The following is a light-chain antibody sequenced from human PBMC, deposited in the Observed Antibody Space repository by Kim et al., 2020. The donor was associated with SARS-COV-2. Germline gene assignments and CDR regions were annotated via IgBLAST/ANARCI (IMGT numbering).Light chain of an antibody. CDR1: TSNVNNHY. CDR2: DND. V-gene: IGLV1-51*01. J-gene: IGLJ2*01. Sequence: GQRVTISCSVSTSNVNNHYISWYQLVPEKAPKLLIRDNDKRHPGVPDRFSGSKSVTSATLVIAGLQTGDEADYYCATWDIALNLMVFGGGTQLTVL. CDR3: ATWDIALNLMV.